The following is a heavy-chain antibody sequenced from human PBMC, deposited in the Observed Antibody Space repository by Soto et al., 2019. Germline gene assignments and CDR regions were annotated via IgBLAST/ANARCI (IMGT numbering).Heavy chain of an antibody. CDR2: IYWDDAQ. Sequence: QITLKESGPTLVKPTQTLTLTCTFSGFSLSINGVAVGWIRQPPGQALEWLALIYWDDAQRYNPSLKNRLTITKDTSRNQVVLTMTNMDPVDTATYYCAHKRDVSRGFKYWGQGTLVTVSS. CDR1: GFSLSINGVA. CDR3: AHKRDVSRGFKY. J-gene: IGHJ4*02. V-gene: IGHV2-5*02. D-gene: IGHD3-10*01.